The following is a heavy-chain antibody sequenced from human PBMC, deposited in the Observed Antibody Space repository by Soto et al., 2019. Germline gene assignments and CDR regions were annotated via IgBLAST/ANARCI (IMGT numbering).Heavy chain of an antibody. CDR3: AGDPYYYGSAF. CDR1: GFRFSDHY. CDR2: ISGGGTTI. D-gene: IGHD3-10*01. Sequence: GGSLKLSCAASGFRFSDHYMTWIRQAPGKGLEWVSKISGGGTTIYYADSVKGRFTVSRDNAKNSLYLQMTSLRAEDTAVYYCAGDPYYYGSAFWGQGTLVTVSS. V-gene: IGHV3-11*01. J-gene: IGHJ4*02.